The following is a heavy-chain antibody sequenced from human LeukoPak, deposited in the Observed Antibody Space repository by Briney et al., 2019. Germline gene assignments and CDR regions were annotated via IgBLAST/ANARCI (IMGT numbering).Heavy chain of an antibody. J-gene: IGHJ4*02. V-gene: IGHV3-74*01. Sequence: PGGSLRLSCAASGFTFSSYWMHWVRQAPGKRLVWVSRINSDGSSTSYADSVKGRFTISRDNAKNTLYLQMNSLRAEDTAVYYCARAITQADFDYWGQGTLVTVSS. CDR2: INSDGSST. CDR1: GFTFSSYW. D-gene: IGHD3-10*01. CDR3: ARAITQADFDY.